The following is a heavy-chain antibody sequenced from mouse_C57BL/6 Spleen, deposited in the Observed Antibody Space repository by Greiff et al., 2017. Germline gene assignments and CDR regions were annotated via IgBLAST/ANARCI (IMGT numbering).Heavy chain of an antibody. CDR2: ISSGGSYT. CDR1: GFTFSSYG. J-gene: IGHJ3*01. V-gene: IGHV5-6*01. Sequence: EVQGVESGGDLVKPGGSLKLSCAASGFTFSSYGMSWVRQTPDKRLEWVATISSGGSYTYYPDSVKGRFTISRDNAKNTLYLQMSSLKSEDTAMYYCARREVITTFAYWGQGTLVTVSA. D-gene: IGHD1-1*01. CDR3: ARREVITTFAY.